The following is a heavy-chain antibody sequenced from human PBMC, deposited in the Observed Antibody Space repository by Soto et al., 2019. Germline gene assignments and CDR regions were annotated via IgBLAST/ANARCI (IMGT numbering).Heavy chain of an antibody. CDR3: ASYCSSTSRQRGYYYGMDV. D-gene: IGHD2-2*01. Sequence: ASVKVSCKASGYKFTTYFIHWVRQAPGQGLEWMGMIHPSGNTNYAQKLQGRVTMTTDTSTSTAYMELRSLRSDDTAVYYCASYCSSTSRQRGYYYGMDVWGQGATVTVSS. J-gene: IGHJ6*02. CDR2: IHPSGNT. CDR1: GYKFTTYF. V-gene: IGHV1-18*04.